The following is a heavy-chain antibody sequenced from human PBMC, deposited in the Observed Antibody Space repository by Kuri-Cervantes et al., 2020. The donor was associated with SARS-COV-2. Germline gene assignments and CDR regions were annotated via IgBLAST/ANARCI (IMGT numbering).Heavy chain of an antibody. V-gene: IGHV3-13*01. CDR3: AKEPAVAGSADYFDY. J-gene: IGHJ4*02. Sequence: GGSLRLTCAAPGFTFSSYDMHWVRKATGKGLEWVSSIGTAGDTYYPGSVKGRFTISRDNSKNTLYLQMNSLRAEDTAVYYCAKEPAVAGSADYFDYWGQGTLVTVSS. CDR2: IGTAGDT. CDR1: GFTFSSYD. D-gene: IGHD6-19*01.